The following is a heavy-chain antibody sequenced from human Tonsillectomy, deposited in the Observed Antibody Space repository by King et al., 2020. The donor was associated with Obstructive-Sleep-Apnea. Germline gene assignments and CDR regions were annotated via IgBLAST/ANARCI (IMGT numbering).Heavy chain of an antibody. CDR2: IVPILGTA. V-gene: IGHV1-69*01. D-gene: IGHD5-18*01. CDR1: GATFNSYI. Sequence: VQLVESGPEVKKPGSSVKVSCRASGATFNSYIINWVRQAPGQGLEWMGGIVPILGTANYAQKFQGRLTITADESTITAYLDLSSLKFEDTATYFCARDSADTAMVNWGQGTLVTVSS. J-gene: IGHJ4*02. CDR3: ARDSADTAMVN.